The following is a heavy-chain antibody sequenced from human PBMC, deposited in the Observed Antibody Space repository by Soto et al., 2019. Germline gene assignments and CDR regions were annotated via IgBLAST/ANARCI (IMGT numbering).Heavy chain of an antibody. CDR3: ASGWMAAFDN. CDR1: GDSIKTHY. Sequence: SETRSLTCNVTGDSIKTHYWSWIRQAPGKXLXWXXXIXYXGXTXXXXSLKRRVTISADTAKNQFSLRLTSLTPADTAVYYCASGWMAAFDNWGQGTLVTVSS. CDR2: IXYXGXT. D-gene: IGHD2-2*03. V-gene: IGHV4-59*11. J-gene: IGHJ4*02.